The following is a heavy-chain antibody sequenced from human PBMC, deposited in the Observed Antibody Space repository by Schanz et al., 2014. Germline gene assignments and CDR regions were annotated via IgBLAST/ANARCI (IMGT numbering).Heavy chain of an antibody. V-gene: IGHV3-72*01. CDR1: GFTFSDHY. D-gene: IGHD6-19*01. Sequence: EVKLVESGGALVKPGGSLRLSCAASGFTFSDHYMDWVRQAPGKGLEWVGRVRNKNNRYTTEYAASVKGRFTISRDDSKNSLYLQMNSLRAEDTAVFYCAKLSSSGRLAGYFDYWGQGALVTVSS. J-gene: IGHJ4*02. CDR3: AKLSSSGRLAGYFDY. CDR2: VRNKNNRYTT.